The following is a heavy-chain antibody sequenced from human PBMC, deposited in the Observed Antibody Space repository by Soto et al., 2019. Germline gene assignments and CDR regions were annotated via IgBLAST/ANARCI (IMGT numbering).Heavy chain of an antibody. J-gene: IGHJ4*02. CDR1: GVSISSYY. D-gene: IGHD4-17*01. Sequence: LSLTCTVSGVSISSYYWSWIRQPPGKGLEWIGYIYYSGSTYYNPSLKSRVIISLDTCKNQFSLMLSSVTAADTAVYYCARSNYGDYGAQPDHWGQGTPVTV. CDR3: ARSNYGDYGAQPDH. V-gene: IGHV4-59*06. CDR2: IYYSGST.